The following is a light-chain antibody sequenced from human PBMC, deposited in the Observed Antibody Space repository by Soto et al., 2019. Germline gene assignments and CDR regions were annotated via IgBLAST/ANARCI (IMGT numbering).Light chain of an antibody. CDR3: CSYAGSSTYVV. J-gene: IGLJ2*01. CDR1: SSDVGSYNL. CDR2: EGS. Sequence: QSALTQPASVSGSPGQSITISCTGTSSDVGSYNLVSWYQQHPGKAPKPMIYEGSKRPSGVSNRFSGCKSGNTASLTISGLQAEDEADYYCCSYAGSSTYVVFGGGTQLTVL. V-gene: IGLV2-23*01.